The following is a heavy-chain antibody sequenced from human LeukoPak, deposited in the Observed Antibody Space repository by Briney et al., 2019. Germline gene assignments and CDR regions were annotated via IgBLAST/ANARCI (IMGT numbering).Heavy chain of an antibody. V-gene: IGHV4-59*08. CDR1: GGSISSYY. CDR2: IYYSRST. J-gene: IGHJ6*02. CDR3: ATAAGNSYYFGLDV. Sequence: PSETLSLTCTVSGGSISSYYWSWLRQPPGKGREGIGYIYYSRSTNYNPSLKSRVTISVDTSKNQFSLKLSSVTAADTAVYYCATAAGNSYYFGLDVWGQGTTVTVSS.